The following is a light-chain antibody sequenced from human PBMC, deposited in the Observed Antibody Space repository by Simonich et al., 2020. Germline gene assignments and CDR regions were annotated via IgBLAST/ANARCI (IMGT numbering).Light chain of an antibody. CDR1: SSDVGGYNY. Sequence: QSALTQPASVSGSPGQSITISCPGTSSDVGGYNYVSWYQQHPGKAPKLMIYDCSKRPSGVSNRVSGSKSGNTASLTISGLQAEDEADYYCSSYTSSSTVVFGGGTKLTVL. V-gene: IGLV2-14*01. CDR3: SSYTSSSTVV. CDR2: DCS. J-gene: IGLJ2*01.